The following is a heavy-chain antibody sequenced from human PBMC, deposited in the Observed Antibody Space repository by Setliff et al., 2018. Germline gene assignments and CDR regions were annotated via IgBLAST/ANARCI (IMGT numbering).Heavy chain of an antibody. CDR2: IYASWST. V-gene: IGHV4-61*09. D-gene: IGHD2-15*01. Sequence: SETLSLTCTVSDDSISSRHYYWSWIRQPAGKGPEWIGHIYASWSTNYNPSLRSRVSISLDTSKSQFFLKLNSVTAADTAVYYCARENGYCSGGACYFMFDYWGQGTLVTVSS. CDR1: DDSISSRHYY. J-gene: IGHJ4*02. CDR3: ARENGYCSGGACYFMFDY.